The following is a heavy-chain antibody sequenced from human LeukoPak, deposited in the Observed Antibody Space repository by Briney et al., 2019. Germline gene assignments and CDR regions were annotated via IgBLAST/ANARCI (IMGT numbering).Heavy chain of an antibody. CDR2: ISNADAYT. D-gene: IGHD1-1*01. J-gene: IGHJ5*02. CDR3: VKDGPITGIYLCA. Sequence: GGSVRLSCAASGFTFSSYVMNWVRQAPGKGLEWVSVISNADAYTSYTGSVKGRFTISRDNSKDTLYLQMNDLRAEDTAVYYCVKDGPITGIYLCAWGQGTLVTVSS. V-gene: IGHV3-23*01. CDR1: GFTFSSYV.